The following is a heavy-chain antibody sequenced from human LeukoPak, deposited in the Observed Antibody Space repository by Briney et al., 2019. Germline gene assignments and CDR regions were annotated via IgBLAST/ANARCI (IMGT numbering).Heavy chain of an antibody. CDR3: AKDEKPDGVWTIDF. J-gene: IGHJ4*02. Sequence: PGGSLRLSCEPSGFSFGANTMNWVRAAPGMGLEWVSSIGGDSSWTSYADSVKGRFTISRDNSKNTMWLQMNSLRVEDMAVYYCAKDEKPDGVWTIDFWGQGTLVTVSS. V-gene: IGHV3-23*01. CDR2: IGGDSSWT. CDR1: GFSFGANT. D-gene: IGHD1-14*01.